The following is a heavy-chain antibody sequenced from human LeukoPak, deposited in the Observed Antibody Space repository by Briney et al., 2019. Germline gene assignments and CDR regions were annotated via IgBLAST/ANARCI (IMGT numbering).Heavy chain of an antibody. CDR2: ISSNGGST. D-gene: IGHD2-15*01. CDR3: VKDLSGNVVEPKSYFDY. J-gene: IGHJ4*02. V-gene: IGHV3-64D*06. Sequence: GRSLRLSCAASGFTFSSYGMHWVRQAPGKGLEYVSGISSNGGSTYYADSVKGRFTISRDNSKNTLYLQMSSLRAEDTAVYYCVKDLSGNVVEPKSYFDYWGQGTLVTVSS. CDR1: GFTFSSYG.